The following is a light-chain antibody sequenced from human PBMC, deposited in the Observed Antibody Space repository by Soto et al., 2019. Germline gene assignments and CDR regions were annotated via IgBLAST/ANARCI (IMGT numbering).Light chain of an antibody. J-gene: IGKJ4*01. Sequence: DIVMTQSPDSLAVSLGERATINCKSSQSVLYSSNNKNYLAWYQQKPGQPPKLLIYWASTRASGVPDRFSGSGSGKDYTLTIGSLQAEEVAVYYCQQYYSTPLTFGGGTKVEIK. CDR2: WAS. CDR1: QSVLYSSNNKNY. CDR3: QQYYSTPLT. V-gene: IGKV4-1*01.